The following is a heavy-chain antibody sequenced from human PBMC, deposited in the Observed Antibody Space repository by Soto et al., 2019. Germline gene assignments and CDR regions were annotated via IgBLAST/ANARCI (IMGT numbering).Heavy chain of an antibody. D-gene: IGHD4-17*01. CDR2: IIPIFGTA. J-gene: IGHJ4*02. CDR3: ARDRYDYGDSHGPFDY. CDR1: GGTFSSYA. Sequence: GASVKVSCKASGGTFSSYAISWVRQAPGQGLEWMGGIIPIFGTANYAQKFQGRVTITADESTSTAYMELSSLRSEDTAVYYCARDRYDYGDSHGPFDYWGQGTLVTVSS. V-gene: IGHV1-69*13.